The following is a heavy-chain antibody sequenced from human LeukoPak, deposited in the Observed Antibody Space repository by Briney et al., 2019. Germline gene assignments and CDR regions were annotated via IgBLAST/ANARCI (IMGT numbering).Heavy chain of an antibody. V-gene: IGHV4-34*01. J-gene: IGHJ6*04. D-gene: IGHD2-15*01. Sequence: SETLSLTCAVYGGSFSGYYWSWIRQPPGKGREWIGEINHSGSTNYNPSLKSRVTISVDTSKNQFSLKLSSVTAADTAVYYCARGALGYCSGGSCYSPTYYYYGMDVWGKGTTVTVSS. CDR2: INHSGST. CDR1: GGSFSGYY. CDR3: ARGALGYCSGGSCYSPTYYYYGMDV.